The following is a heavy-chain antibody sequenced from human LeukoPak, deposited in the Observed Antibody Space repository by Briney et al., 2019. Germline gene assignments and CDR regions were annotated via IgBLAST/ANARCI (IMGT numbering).Heavy chain of an antibody. V-gene: IGHV3-23*01. Sequence: GGSLRLSCAASGFTLGTYDMYWVRPAPGKGLECVSSISRSGGSTYYPDSVKARFTISRDNSKPTLYLQMSSLRADDTAVYYCSKKGQSDDYGKPGWGQGTLVTVSS. CDR1: GFTLGTYD. J-gene: IGHJ4*02. CDR2: ISRSGGST. CDR3: SKKGQSDDYGKPG. D-gene: IGHD4-17*01.